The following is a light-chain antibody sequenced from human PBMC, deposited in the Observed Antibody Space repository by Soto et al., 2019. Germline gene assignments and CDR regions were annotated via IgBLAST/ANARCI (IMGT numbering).Light chain of an antibody. CDR1: SSDVGGYNY. CDR2: EVS. CDR3: SSYTSSSTPGYV. Sequence: QSALTQPASVSGSPGQSITISCTGTSSDVGGYNYVSWYQQHPGKAPKLMIYEVSNRPSGVSNRFSGSKSVNTASLTISGRQAEDEADYYCSSYTSSSTPGYVFGTGTKLTVL. V-gene: IGLV2-14*01. J-gene: IGLJ1*01.